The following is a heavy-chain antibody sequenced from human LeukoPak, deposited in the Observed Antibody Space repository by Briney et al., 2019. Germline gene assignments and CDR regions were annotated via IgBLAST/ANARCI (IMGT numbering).Heavy chain of an antibody. J-gene: IGHJ3*02. Sequence: GGSLRLSCAASGFTFSSYAMSWVRQAPGKGLEWVSAISGSGGSTYYADSVKGRFTISRDNPKNTLYLQMNSLRAEDTAVYYCAKDQGDYYDSSGYYLDAFDIWGQGTMVTVSS. V-gene: IGHV3-23*01. CDR2: ISGSGGST. CDR3: AKDQGDYYDSSGYYLDAFDI. D-gene: IGHD3-22*01. CDR1: GFTFSSYA.